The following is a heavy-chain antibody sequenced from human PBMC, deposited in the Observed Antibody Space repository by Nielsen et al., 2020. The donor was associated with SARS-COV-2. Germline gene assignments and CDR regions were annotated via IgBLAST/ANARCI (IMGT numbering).Heavy chain of an antibody. CDR2: ISGSGGST. CDR3: ANSIAVAGTGT. D-gene: IGHD6-19*01. CDR1: GFTFSSYA. V-gene: IGHV3-23*01. J-gene: IGHJ5*02. Sequence: GGSLRLSRAASGFTFSSYAMSWVRQAPGKGLEWVSAISGSGGSTYYADSVKGRFTISRDNSKNTLYLQMNSLRAEDTAVYYCANSIAVAGTGTWGQGTLVTVSS.